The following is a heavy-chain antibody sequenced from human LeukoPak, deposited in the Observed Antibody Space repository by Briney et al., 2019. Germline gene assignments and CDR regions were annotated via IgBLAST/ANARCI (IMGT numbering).Heavy chain of an antibody. Sequence: SETLSLTCAVYGGSFSGYYWSWIRQPPGKGLEWIGYIYYSGSTNHSPSLKSRVTISVDTSKNQFSLKLSSVTAADTAVYYCATLRYCSGGSCYPKYFHHWGPGTLVTVSS. CDR1: GGSFSGYY. CDR3: ATLRYCSGGSCYPKYFHH. V-gene: IGHV4-59*08. J-gene: IGHJ1*01. D-gene: IGHD2-15*01. CDR2: IYYSGST.